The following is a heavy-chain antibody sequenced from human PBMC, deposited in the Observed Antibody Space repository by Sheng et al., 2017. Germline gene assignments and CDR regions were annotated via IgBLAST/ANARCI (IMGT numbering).Heavy chain of an antibody. J-gene: IGHJ6*02. D-gene: IGHD3-10*01. Sequence: EVQLVESGGGLVKPGGSLRLSCAASGFTFSSYSMNWVRQAPGKGLEWVSSISSSSNYIYYADSVKGRFTISRDNAKNSLYLQMNSLRAEDTAVYYCARVEEWFGELYFYYGMDVWGQGTTVTVSS. CDR3: ARVEEWFGELYFYYGMDV. CDR1: GFTFSSYS. CDR2: ISSSSNYI. V-gene: IGHV3-21*01.